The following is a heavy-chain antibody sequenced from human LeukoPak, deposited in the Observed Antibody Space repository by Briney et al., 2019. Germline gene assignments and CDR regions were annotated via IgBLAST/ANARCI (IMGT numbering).Heavy chain of an antibody. CDR1: GYTFSSYY. Sequence: ASVKVSCKASGYTFSSYYMHWVRQAPGQGPEWMGIINPRGGSTRYAQNFQGRVTMTRDMSTSTVYMELSSLRSEDTAVYYCARASPAAAIIYWGQGTLVTVSS. J-gene: IGHJ4*02. D-gene: IGHD2-2*01. V-gene: IGHV1-46*01. CDR3: ARASPAAAIIY. CDR2: INPRGGST.